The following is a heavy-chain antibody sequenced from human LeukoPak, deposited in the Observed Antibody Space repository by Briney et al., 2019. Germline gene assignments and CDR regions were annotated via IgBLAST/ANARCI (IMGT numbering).Heavy chain of an antibody. CDR3: ATSARTYIGSSLDY. J-gene: IGHJ4*02. CDR2: ISSDASIT. V-gene: IGHV3-74*01. CDR1: GLTFSTYW. D-gene: IGHD2-15*01. Sequence: AGGPLRLSCAASGLTFSTYWMHWVRQDRGKGLVWVSRISSDASITSYADPVKGRFTISRDNAKNTLYLQMNSLRAEGTALYYCATSARTYIGSSLDYWGQGTLVTVSS.